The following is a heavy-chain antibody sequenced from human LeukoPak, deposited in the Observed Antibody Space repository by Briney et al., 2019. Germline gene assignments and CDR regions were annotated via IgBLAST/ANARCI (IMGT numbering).Heavy chain of an antibody. CDR3: ARGQRNYYGSGSYRDWFDP. V-gene: IGHV4-34*01. CDR2: INHSGCT. CDR1: GGSFSGYY. J-gene: IGHJ5*02. D-gene: IGHD3-10*01. Sequence: SETLSLTCAVYGGSFSGYYWSWIRQPPGKGLEWIGEINHSGCTNYNPSLKSRVTISVDTSKNQFSLKLSSVTAADTAVYYCARGQRNYYGSGSYRDWFDPWGQGTLVTVSS.